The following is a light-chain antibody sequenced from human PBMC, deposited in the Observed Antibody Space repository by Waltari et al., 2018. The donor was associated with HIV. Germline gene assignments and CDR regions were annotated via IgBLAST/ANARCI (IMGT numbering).Light chain of an antibody. J-gene: IGLJ1*01. CDR3: ASYAGSTNV. CDR1: SRDVGGYNY. CDR2: EVS. V-gene: IGLV2-8*01. Sequence: QSALTQPPSASGSPGQSVTISCTGTSRDVGGYNYVPWYQLPPGKAPKLMIYEVSKRPSGVPDRFSGSKSGNTASLTVSGLQSEDEADYFCASYAGSTNVFGTGTKVTVL.